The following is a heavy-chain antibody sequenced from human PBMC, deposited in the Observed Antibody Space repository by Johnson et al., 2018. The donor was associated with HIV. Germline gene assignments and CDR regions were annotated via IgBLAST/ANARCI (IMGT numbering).Heavy chain of an antibody. D-gene: IGHD4-17*01. CDR2: ISSSGSST. CDR3: ARDATPWGGDYVGYAFDI. J-gene: IGHJ3*02. Sequence: QVQLVESGGGSVKPGGSLRLSCASSGFAFSGHNMSWIRQAPGKWLEFVSYISSSGSSTYYIDSVKGRFTISRDNAKNSLSLQMNNLRVEDTAVYYCARDATPWGGDYVGYAFDIWGQGTMVTVSS. CDR1: GFAFSGHN. V-gene: IGHV3-11*04.